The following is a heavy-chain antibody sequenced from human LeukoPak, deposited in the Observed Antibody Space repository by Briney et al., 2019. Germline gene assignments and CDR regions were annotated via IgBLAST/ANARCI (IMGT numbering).Heavy chain of an antibody. V-gene: IGHV3-23*01. D-gene: IGHD2-21*02. Sequence: GGSLRLSCAASGFTFSSYAMSWVRQAPGKGLEWVSAISGSGGSTYYADSVKGRFTISRDNAKNSLYLQINSLRAEDTAVYYCARIRTAFDCWGQGTLVTVSS. CDR2: ISGSGGST. CDR3: ARIRTAFDC. J-gene: IGHJ4*02. CDR1: GFTFSSYA.